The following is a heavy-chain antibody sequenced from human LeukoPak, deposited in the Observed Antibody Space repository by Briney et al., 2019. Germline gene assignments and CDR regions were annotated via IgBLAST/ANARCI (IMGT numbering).Heavy chain of an antibody. CDR2: IYHSGST. Sequence: SGTLSLTCAVSGASININKWWSWVRQPPGKGLEWIGEIYHSGSTNYNPSFKSRVTLLVDKSKNLLSLKLNSVTAADTAVYYCARDPKKTYGGNYGMDVWGQGTTVTVSS. D-gene: IGHD4-23*01. J-gene: IGHJ6*02. V-gene: IGHV4-4*02. CDR1: GASININKW. CDR3: ARDPKKTYGGNYGMDV.